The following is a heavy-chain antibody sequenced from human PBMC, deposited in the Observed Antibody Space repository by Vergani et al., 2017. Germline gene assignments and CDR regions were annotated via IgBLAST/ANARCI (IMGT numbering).Heavy chain of an antibody. J-gene: IGHJ4*02. D-gene: IGHD2-2*01. CDR1: GGSISSSNW. CDR3: ARVVVVPXATKAHGLQRPFDY. CDR2: IYHSGRT. Sequence: QVQLQESGPGLVKPPGTLFLTCAVSGGSISSSNWWSLVRQPPGKGLEWIGEIYHSGRTNYNPSLKSRVTISVDKSKNQFSLKLSSVTAADTAVYYCARVVVVPXATKAHGLQRPFDYWGQGTLVTVSS. V-gene: IGHV4-4*03.